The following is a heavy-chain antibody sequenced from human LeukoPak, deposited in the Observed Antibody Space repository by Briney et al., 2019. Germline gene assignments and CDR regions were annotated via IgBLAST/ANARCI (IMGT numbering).Heavy chain of an antibody. D-gene: IGHD5-12*01. J-gene: IGHJ4*02. CDR1: GGSFSGHY. V-gene: IGHV4-34*01. Sequence: SETLSLTCAVYGGSFSGHYWSWIRQPPGKGLEWIGEINHSGSTNYNPSLKSRVTISVDTSKNQFSLKLSSVTAADTAVYYCARLTYSGYDFDYWGQGTLVTVSS. CDR2: INHSGST. CDR3: ARLTYSGYDFDY.